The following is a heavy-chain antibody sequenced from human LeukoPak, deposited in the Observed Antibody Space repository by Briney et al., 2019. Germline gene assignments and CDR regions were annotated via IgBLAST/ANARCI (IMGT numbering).Heavy chain of an antibody. Sequence: PGGALRLSCVASRFTFDDYGMRGLGQAPAKGLAGVSGINLVGGRNSYEDSGKGRSTISRDNAKNSLYLQMNSLRAEDTAVYYCARAWADFWSGYYMNWGQGTLGTVSP. V-gene: IGHV3-20*04. CDR2: INLVGGRN. J-gene: IGHJ4*02. CDR1: RFTFDDYG. CDR3: ARAWADFWSGYYMN. D-gene: IGHD3-3*01.